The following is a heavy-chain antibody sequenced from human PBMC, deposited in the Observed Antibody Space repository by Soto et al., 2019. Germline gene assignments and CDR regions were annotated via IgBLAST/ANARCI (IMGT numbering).Heavy chain of an antibody. V-gene: IGHV3-23*01. J-gene: IGHJ6*03. CDR3: AKATVTTWDYYYYMDV. Sequence: EVQLLESGGGLVQPGGSLRLSCAASGFTFSSYAMSWVRQAPGKGLEWVSAISGSGGSTYYADSVKGRFTISRDNSKNTLYLQMNSLRAEDTAVYYCAKATVTTWDYYYYMDVWGKVTTVTVSS. CDR1: GFTFSSYA. D-gene: IGHD4-17*01. CDR2: ISGSGGST.